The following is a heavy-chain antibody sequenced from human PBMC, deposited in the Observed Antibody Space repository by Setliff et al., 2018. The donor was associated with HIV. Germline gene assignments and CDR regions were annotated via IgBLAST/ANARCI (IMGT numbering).Heavy chain of an antibody. CDR1: GFTFSSYW. D-gene: IGHD4-17*01. J-gene: IGHJ4*02. CDR3: MYGGRTATTH. CDR2: IEQDGSGE. Sequence: GGSLRLSCAASGFTFSSYWMSWVRQAPGKGLEWVANIEQDGSGEYYVGSVKGRFTSSRDNAKNSLYLQMNSLRAEDTAVYFCMYGGRTATTHWGQGTLVTVSS. V-gene: IGHV3-7*01.